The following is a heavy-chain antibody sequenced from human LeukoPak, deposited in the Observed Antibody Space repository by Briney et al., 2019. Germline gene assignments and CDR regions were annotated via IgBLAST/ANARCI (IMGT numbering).Heavy chain of an antibody. V-gene: IGHV3-23*01. CDR2: ISGSGGTT. J-gene: IGHJ4*02. D-gene: IGHD1-26*01. Sequence: GGSLRLSCAASGFTFSNYGMSWVRQAPGKGLEWVSGISGSGGTTYYADSVKGRFTISRDNAKNSLYLQMNSLRAEDTAVYSCARAGRGSYPKFYDYWGQGTLVTVSS. CDR3: ARAGRGSYPKFYDY. CDR1: GFTFSNYG.